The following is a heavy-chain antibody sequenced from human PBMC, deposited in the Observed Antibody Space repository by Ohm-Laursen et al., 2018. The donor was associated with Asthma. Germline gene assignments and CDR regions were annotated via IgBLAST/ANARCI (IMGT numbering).Heavy chain of an antibody. J-gene: IGHJ4*02. CDR1: GFTFSSYG. Sequence: SLRLSCAASGFTFSSYGMHWVRQAPGKGLEWVAVGGSYYDGGLKYYADSVNGRFTVSRDDSKNTLYLQMNSLRPDDTAVYYCARDVTEWYLPAFDFWGQGTLVTVSS. D-gene: IGHD3-3*01. CDR2: GGSYYDGGLK. V-gene: IGHV3-30*03. CDR3: ARDVTEWYLPAFDF.